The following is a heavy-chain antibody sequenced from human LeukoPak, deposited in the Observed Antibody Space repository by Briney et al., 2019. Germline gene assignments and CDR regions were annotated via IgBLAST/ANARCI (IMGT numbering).Heavy chain of an antibody. CDR2: ISSSSSYI. CDR1: GFTLSSYW. V-gene: IGHV3-21*01. D-gene: IGHD3-22*01. CDR3: AREVYSSGSYDY. Sequence: PGGSLRLSCAASGFTLSSYWMHWVRQTPGKGLEWVSSISSSSSYIYYADSVKGRFTISRDNAKNSLYLQMNSLRAEDTAVYYCAREVYSSGSYDYWGQGTLVTVSS. J-gene: IGHJ4*02.